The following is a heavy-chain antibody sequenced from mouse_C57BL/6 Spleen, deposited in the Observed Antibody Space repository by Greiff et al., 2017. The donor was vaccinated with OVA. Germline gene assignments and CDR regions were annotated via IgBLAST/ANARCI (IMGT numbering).Heavy chain of an antibody. J-gene: IGHJ1*03. Sequence: EVQVVESGGGLVKPGGSLKLSCAASGFTFSDYGMHWVRQAPEKGLEWVAYISSGSSTIYYADTVKGRFTISRDNAKNTLFLQMTSLRSEDTAMYYCAIGYYGYFDVWGTGTTVTVSS. D-gene: IGHD2-2*01. CDR1: GFTFSDYG. V-gene: IGHV5-17*01. CDR3: AIGYYGYFDV. CDR2: ISSGSSTI.